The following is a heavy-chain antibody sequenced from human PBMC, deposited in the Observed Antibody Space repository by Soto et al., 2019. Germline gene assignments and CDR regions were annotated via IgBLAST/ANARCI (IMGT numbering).Heavy chain of an antibody. V-gene: IGHV4-31*03. CDR3: ARVDGDARFDS. D-gene: IGHD4-17*01. Sequence: QVQLQESGPGLVKPSQTLSLTCTVSGGSISSGGYYWSWIRQHPGKGLEWIGYIYYSGSTYYNPSPKTRAPITVDTSKNQFPRKLSSVTAADTAVYYCARVDGDARFDSWGQGTLVTVSS. CDR1: GGSISSGGYY. J-gene: IGHJ4*02. CDR2: IYYSGST.